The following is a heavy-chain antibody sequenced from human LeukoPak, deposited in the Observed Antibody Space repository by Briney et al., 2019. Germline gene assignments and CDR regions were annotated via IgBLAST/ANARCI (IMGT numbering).Heavy chain of an antibody. V-gene: IGHV3-30*18. CDR1: GFTLSSYG. J-gene: IGHJ4*02. CDR3: AKDWGSSPLDY. CDR2: ISYDGSNK. Sequence: GRSLRLSCAASGFTLSSYGMHWVRQAPGKGLEWVAVISYDGSNKYYADSVKGRFTISRDNSKNTLYLQMNSLRAEDTAVYYCAKDWGSSPLDYWGQGTLVTVSS. D-gene: IGHD3-16*01.